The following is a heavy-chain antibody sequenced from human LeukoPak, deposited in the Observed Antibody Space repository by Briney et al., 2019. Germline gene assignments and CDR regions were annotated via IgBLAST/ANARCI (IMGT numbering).Heavy chain of an antibody. V-gene: IGHV4-34*01. Sequence: SETLSLTCAVYGGSFSGYYWSWIRQPPGKGLEWIGEINHSGSTNYNPSLKSRVTISVDTSKNQFSLKQSSVTAADTAVYYCARFRVRGVIRSYSDWGQGTLVTVSS. CDR3: ARFRVRGVIRSYSD. D-gene: IGHD3-10*01. J-gene: IGHJ4*02. CDR1: GGSFSGYY. CDR2: INHSGST.